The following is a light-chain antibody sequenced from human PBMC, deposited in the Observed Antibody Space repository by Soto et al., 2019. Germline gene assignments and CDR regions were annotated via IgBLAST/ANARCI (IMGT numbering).Light chain of an antibody. Sequence: TQAPSTLSGSVGDRVTITCRASQTISSWLAWYQQKPGKAPKLLIYDASNLETGVSSRFSGSGSGTDFTFTISSLQPEDIATYYCQQYDNLPSTFGQGTRLEIK. CDR2: DAS. CDR3: QQYDNLPST. J-gene: IGKJ5*01. V-gene: IGKV1-33*01. CDR1: QTISSW.